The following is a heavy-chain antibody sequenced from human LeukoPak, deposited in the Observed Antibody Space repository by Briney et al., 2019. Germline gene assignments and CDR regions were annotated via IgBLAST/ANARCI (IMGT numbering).Heavy chain of an antibody. V-gene: IGHV1-2*02. J-gene: IGHJ4*02. D-gene: IGHD6-19*01. CDR1: GYTFTDCY. CDR2: ISPNSGGA. CDR3: ARDRMSVAGTHHFDY. Sequence: GASVKVSCKASGYTFTDCYIHWVRQAPGQGLEWMGWISPNSGGANYAQKFQGRVTMTRDTSISTAYMELSRLTSDDTAVYYCARDRMSVAGTHHFDYWGQGTLVTVSS.